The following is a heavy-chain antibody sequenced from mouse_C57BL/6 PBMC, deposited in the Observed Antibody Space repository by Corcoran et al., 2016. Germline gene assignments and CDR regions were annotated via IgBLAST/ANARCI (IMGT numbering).Heavy chain of an antibody. V-gene: IGHV1-26*01. CDR3: ARRRSYGSNRHYYAMDY. CDR1: GYTFTDYY. J-gene: IGHJ4*01. CDR2: INHNNGGT. Sequence: EVQLQQSGPELVKPGASVKISCKASGYTFTDYYMNWVKQSHGKSLEWIGDINHNNGGTSYNQKFKGKATLTVDKSSSTAYMELRSLTSEDSAVYYCARRRSYGSNRHYYAMDYWGQGTSVTVSS. D-gene: IGHD2-2*01.